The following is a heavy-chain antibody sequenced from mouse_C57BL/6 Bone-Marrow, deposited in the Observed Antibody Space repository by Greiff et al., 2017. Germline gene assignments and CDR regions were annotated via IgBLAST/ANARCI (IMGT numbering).Heavy chain of an antibody. CDR1: GFSFNTYA. Sequence: EVKLMESGGGLVQPKGSLKLSCAASGFSFNTYAMNWVRQAPGKGLEWVARIRSKSNNYATYYADSVKDRFTISRDDSESMLYLQMNKLKTEDTAMYYCVRHAFAYWGQGTLVTVSA. CDR3: VRHAFAY. V-gene: IGHV10-1*01. CDR2: IRSKSNNYAT. J-gene: IGHJ3*01.